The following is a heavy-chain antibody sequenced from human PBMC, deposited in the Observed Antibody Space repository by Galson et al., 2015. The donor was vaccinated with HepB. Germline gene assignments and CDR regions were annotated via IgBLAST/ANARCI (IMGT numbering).Heavy chain of an antibody. CDR3: ARRVRTTVTTSSTFDY. V-gene: IGHV5-51*03. CDR2: IYPGDSDT. J-gene: IGHJ4*02. Sequence: SGADVKKPGESLKISCKGSGYRFTSYWIGWVRQMPGKGLEWMGIIYPGDSDTRYSPSFQGQVTISADKSISTAYLQWSSLKASDTAMYYCARRVRTTVTTSSTFDYWGQGTLVTVSS. CDR1: GYRFTSYW. D-gene: IGHD4-17*01.